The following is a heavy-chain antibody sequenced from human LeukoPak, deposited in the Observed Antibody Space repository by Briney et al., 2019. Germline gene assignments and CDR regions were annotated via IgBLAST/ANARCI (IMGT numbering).Heavy chain of an antibody. J-gene: IGHJ4*02. CDR1: GGSISSYY. Sequence: PSETLSLTCTVSGGSISSYYWSWIRQPPGKGLEWIGYIYYSGSTNYNPSLKSRVTISVDTSKNQFSLKLSSVTAADTAVYYCARHDIWFGELLDYWGQGTLVTISS. D-gene: IGHD3-10*01. CDR2: IYYSGST. CDR3: ARHDIWFGELLDY. V-gene: IGHV4-59*01.